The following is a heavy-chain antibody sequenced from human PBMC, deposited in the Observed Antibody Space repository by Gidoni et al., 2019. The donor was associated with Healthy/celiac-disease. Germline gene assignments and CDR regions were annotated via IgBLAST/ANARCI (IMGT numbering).Heavy chain of an antibody. D-gene: IGHD3-10*01. J-gene: IGHJ4*02. Sequence: EVQLLESGGGLVQPGGSLRLSCAASGFTFSSYAMSWVRQAPGKGLGWVSAISCSGGSTYYADSVKGRFTISSANAKNTLYLQMNILRAEDTAVYYCAKENPGLYGSALDYWGQGTLVTVSS. CDR2: ISCSGGST. CDR3: AKENPGLYGSALDY. V-gene: IGHV3-23*01. CDR1: GFTFSSYA.